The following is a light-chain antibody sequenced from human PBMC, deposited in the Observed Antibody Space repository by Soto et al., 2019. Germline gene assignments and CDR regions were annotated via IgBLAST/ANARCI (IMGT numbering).Light chain of an antibody. CDR2: DVS. CDR3: ISLTSSPSHV. J-gene: IGLJ1*01. Sequence: QSVLTQPASVSGSPGQSITISCAGTSSYIGAYNYVSWYQQHPGKAPKLMIYDVSNRPSGISNRFSGSKSGNTASLTISGLQVEDEADYYCISLTSSPSHVFGTGTKLTVL. V-gene: IGLV2-14*03. CDR1: SSYIGAYNY.